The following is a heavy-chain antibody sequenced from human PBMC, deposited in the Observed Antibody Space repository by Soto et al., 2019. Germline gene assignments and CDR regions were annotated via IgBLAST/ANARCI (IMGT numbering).Heavy chain of an antibody. CDR1: GGSINSSSYF. CDR2: IYYSGST. CDR3: ARHYSSGSRNWFDP. Sequence: SETLSLTCIVSGGSINSSSYFWGWVRQPPGKGLEWIGSIYYSGSTYYNPSLRSRVTISVDTSKNQFSLKLSSVTAADTAVFYCARHYSSGSRNWFDPWGQGTPVTVSS. D-gene: IGHD6-19*01. V-gene: IGHV4-39*01. J-gene: IGHJ5*02.